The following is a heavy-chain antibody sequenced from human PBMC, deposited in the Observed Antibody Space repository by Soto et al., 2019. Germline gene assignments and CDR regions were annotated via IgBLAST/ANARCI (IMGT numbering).Heavy chain of an antibody. V-gene: IGHV1-69*12. Sequence: QVQLVQSGAEVKKPGSSVKVSCKASGGTFSSYAISWVRQAPGQGLEWMGGIIPIFGTANYAQKFQGRVTSTADGSTSAAYMERSSLRSEDTAVYYCASGGDTTRYYYGMDVWGQGTTVTVSS. J-gene: IGHJ6*02. CDR2: IIPIFGTA. CDR1: GGTFSSYA. CDR3: ASGGDTTRYYYGMDV. D-gene: IGHD1-26*01.